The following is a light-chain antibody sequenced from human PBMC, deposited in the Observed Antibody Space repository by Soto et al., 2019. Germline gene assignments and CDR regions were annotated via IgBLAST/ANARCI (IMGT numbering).Light chain of an antibody. CDR1: QDISNY. CDR2: DAS. V-gene: IGKV1-33*01. CDR3: QQYNNFSPLT. Sequence: DIQLTQSPSSLSASVGDRVTITCQASQDISNYLNWYEQKPGKAPNLLIFDASKLKTGVRSRFSGRGSGTVFTFTISSLQPEDVATYFCQQYNNFSPLTFGGGTNVEIK. J-gene: IGKJ4*01.